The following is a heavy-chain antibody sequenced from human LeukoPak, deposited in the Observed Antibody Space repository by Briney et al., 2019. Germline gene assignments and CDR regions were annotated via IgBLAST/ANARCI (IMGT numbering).Heavy chain of an antibody. CDR2: ITSDGGRT. D-gene: IGHD7-27*01. V-gene: IGHV3-74*01. J-gene: IGHJ4*02. Sequence: GGSLTLSCAASGFTFTDYWIHWIRQAPGTGLMWVSHITSDGGRTDYADSVRGRFTMTRDNAKSTVYLQMNSLRVDDTAVYYCARDNWGPDHWGKGTLVTVSS. CDR3: ARDNWGPDH. CDR1: GFTFTDYW.